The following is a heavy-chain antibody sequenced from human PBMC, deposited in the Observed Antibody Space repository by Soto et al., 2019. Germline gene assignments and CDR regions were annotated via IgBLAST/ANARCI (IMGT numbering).Heavy chain of an antibody. J-gene: IGHJ5*02. CDR2: ISSTTAYI. V-gene: IGHV3-21*01. D-gene: IGHD6-13*01. CDR3: TRDGSRDSSARGWFDP. Sequence: GSLRLSCAASRFTFRSFTMNWVRQAPGKGLEWVSTISSTTAYIYSTDALRGRFTISRDNAKNSLHLQMNSLRAEDTAVYYCTRDGSRDSSARGWFDPWGPGTLVAVSS. CDR1: RFTFRSFT.